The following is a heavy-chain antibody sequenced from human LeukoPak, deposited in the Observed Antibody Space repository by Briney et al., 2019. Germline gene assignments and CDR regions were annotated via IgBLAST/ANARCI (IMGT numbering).Heavy chain of an antibody. Sequence: QPGGSLRLSCAASGFTFSNYAVNWVRQAPGKGLEWISYISSSGSTIYYADSVKGRFTISRDNAKNSLYLQMNSLRAEDTAVYYCASRLGYCSSTSCYPHDYWGQGTLVTVSS. V-gene: IGHV3-48*04. J-gene: IGHJ4*02. CDR3: ASRLGYCSSTSCYPHDY. CDR1: GFTFSNYA. CDR2: ISSSGSTI. D-gene: IGHD2-2*01.